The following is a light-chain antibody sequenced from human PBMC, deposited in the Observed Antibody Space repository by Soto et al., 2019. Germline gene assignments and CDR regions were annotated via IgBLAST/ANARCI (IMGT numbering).Light chain of an antibody. Sequence: DIVMTQSPLSLPVTPGEPASISCRSSQSLLHSNGYNYLDWYLQKPGQSPQLLICLGSNRASGVPDRFSGSGSGTDFTLKISRVEAEDVGVYYCMQALQTPWTFGQGTKVDIK. J-gene: IGKJ1*01. CDR2: LGS. CDR1: QSLLHSNGYNY. V-gene: IGKV2-28*01. CDR3: MQALQTPWT.